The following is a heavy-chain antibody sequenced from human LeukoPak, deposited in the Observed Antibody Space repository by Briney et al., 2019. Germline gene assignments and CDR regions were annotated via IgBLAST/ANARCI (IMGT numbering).Heavy chain of an antibody. CDR1: VGSFNEYR. V-gene: IGHV4-34*01. J-gene: IGHJ5*02. D-gene: IGHD3-9*01. Sequence: SETLSLTCAVSVGSFNEYRWSGIRQPPEKGLEWIGEINHGGSTNYNPPLKSRFTISVDTSKNQFSLKVTSVTAADTAVYYCARGYDVLTGFSPWGHGTLVTVSS. CDR2: INHGGST. CDR3: ARGYDVLTGFSP.